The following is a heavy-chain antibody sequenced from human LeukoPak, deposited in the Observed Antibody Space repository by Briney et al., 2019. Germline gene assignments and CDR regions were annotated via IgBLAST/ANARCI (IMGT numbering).Heavy chain of an antibody. CDR2: INQDGTEK. CDR1: GFTFSSYW. D-gene: IGHD6-19*01. V-gene: IGHV3-7*01. J-gene: IGHJ4*02. Sequence: GGSLRLSCAASGFTFSSYWMSWVRQAPGKGLEWVANINQDGTEKNYVDSVKGRFTISRDNAKNSLYLQMNSLRAEDTALYYCARDPEEWPVPKDCWGQGTLVTVSS. CDR3: ARDPEEWPVPKDC.